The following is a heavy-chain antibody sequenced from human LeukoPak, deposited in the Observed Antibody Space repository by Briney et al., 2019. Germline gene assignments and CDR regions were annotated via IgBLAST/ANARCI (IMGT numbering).Heavy chain of an antibody. CDR1: GGSISSYY. V-gene: IGHV4-59*01. D-gene: IGHD5-18*01. Sequence: SETLSLTCTLSGGSISSYYWSWIRQPPGKGLEWIGYIYYSGSTNYNPSLKSRVTISVDTSKNQFSLKLSSVTAADTAVYYCARGGYSYGYGDYWGQGTLVTVSS. J-gene: IGHJ4*02. CDR3: ARGGYSYGYGDY. CDR2: IYYSGST.